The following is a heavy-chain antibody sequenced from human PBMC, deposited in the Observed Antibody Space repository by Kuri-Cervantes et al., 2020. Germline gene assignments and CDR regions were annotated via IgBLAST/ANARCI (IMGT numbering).Heavy chain of an antibody. CDR3: ARSGGSPKDYYYYMDV. CDR1: GGSINSSNW. J-gene: IGHJ6*03. Sequence: GSLRLSCAVSGGSINSSNWWTWVRQPPGKGLEWIGEIYHSGSPNYNPSLKSRVTISVDKSKNQCSLKLSSVTAADTAVYYCARSGGSPKDYYYYMDVWGKGTTVTVSS. CDR2: IYHSGSP. D-gene: IGHD2-15*01. V-gene: IGHV4-4*02.